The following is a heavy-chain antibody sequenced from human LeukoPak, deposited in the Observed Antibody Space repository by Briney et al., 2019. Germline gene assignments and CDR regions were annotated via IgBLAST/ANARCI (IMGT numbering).Heavy chain of an antibody. V-gene: IGHV4-38-2*02. D-gene: IGHD1-26*01. Sequence: SETLSLTCTVSGYSISSGYYWSWIRQPPGKGLEWIGEINHSGSTNYNPSLKSRVTISVDTSKNQFSLKLSSVTAADTAVYYCARHGRATGYWGQGTLVTVSS. CDR1: GYSISSGYY. CDR2: INHSGST. CDR3: ARHGRATGY. J-gene: IGHJ4*02.